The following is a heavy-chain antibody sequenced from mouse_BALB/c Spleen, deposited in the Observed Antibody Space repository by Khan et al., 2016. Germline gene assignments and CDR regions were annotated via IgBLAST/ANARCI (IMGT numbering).Heavy chain of an antibody. D-gene: IGHD4-1*01. CDR1: GYTFSDYY. CDR2: IIHGSGTT. V-gene: IGHV5-4*02. J-gene: IGHJ3*01. Sequence: EVQLQESGPGLVKPGESLNLSCTASGYTFSDYYICWVIQTSAESQEGLVAIIHGSGTTNYNDNVKGRITITGDKSKNTVYLQLSSVTSEDTAIYYCARAGYFVFAYWGQGTLVTVSA. CDR3: ARAGYFVFAY.